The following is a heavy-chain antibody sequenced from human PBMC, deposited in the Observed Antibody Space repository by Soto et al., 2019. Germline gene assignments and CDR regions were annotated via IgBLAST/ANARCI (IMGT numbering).Heavy chain of an antibody. Sequence: VQLLESGGDLVHPGGSLRLSCAASGFAFSSHPMSWVRQAPERGPEWVSGISDSGGLTYNADSVKGRFTISRDNSKNTLYLQMNSLRAEDTALYYCARRAFGSSRSFDIWGQGTMVTVSS. CDR1: GFAFSSHP. CDR3: ARRAFGSSRSFDI. V-gene: IGHV3-23*01. J-gene: IGHJ3*02. D-gene: IGHD6-6*01. CDR2: ISDSGGLT.